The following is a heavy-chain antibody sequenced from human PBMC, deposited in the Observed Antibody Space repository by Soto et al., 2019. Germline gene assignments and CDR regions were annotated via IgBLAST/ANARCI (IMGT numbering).Heavy chain of an antibody. J-gene: IGHJ6*02. CDR2: IIPIYGKA. CDR1: GYTFSSYA. CDR3: ARDLSKRFLEWLLSPRYGMDV. V-gene: IGHV1-69*06. D-gene: IGHD3-3*01. Sequence: ASVKVSCKASGYTFSSYAISWVRQAPGQGLEWMGWIIPIYGKANYAQKFQGRVTMTADKSTSTAYMELSSLRSEDTAVYYCARDLSKRFLEWLLSPRYGMDVWGQGTTVTVSS.